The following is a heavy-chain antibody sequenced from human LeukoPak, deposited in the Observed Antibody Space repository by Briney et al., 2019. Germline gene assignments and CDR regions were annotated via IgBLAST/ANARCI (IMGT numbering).Heavy chain of an antibody. J-gene: IGHJ4*02. CDR2: IWNDATNK. CDR1: GFTFSYYG. V-gene: IGHV3-33*01. CDR3: ARDSRPYYDFWSGLTTNFDY. Sequence: GGALRLSCATSGFTFSYYGMHWVRQAPGKGLEWVSVIWNDATNKYYADSVKGRFTISKDNSKNTLYLQMNSLRAEDTAVYYCARDSRPYYDFWSGLTTNFDYWGQGNLVIVSS. D-gene: IGHD3-3*01.